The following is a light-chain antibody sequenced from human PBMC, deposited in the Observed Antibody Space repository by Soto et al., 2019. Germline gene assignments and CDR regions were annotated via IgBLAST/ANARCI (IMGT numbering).Light chain of an antibody. CDR2: GAS. CDR1: RDINNA. CDR3: QQYKSYPIT. J-gene: IGKJ5*01. V-gene: IGKV1-16*01. Sequence: DIQMTQSPSSLSASVGDRVTITCRASRDINNALAWYQQNPGKAPKSLIYGASNLASGVPSRFSGSGSGTDFTLTISSLQPEDFATYYCQQYKSYPITLGQGTRLEIK.